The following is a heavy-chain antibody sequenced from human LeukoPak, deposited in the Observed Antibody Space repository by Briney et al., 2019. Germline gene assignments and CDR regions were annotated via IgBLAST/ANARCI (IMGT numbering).Heavy chain of an antibody. CDR2: IYYSGST. Sequence: SETLSLTCAVYGGSFSGYYWSWIRQHPGKGLEWIGYIYYSGSTYYNPSLKSRVTISVDTSKNQFSLKLSSVTAADTAVYYCAREVIVVVPAAIYWFDPWGQGTLVTVSS. V-gene: IGHV4-31*11. CDR1: GGSFSGYY. D-gene: IGHD2-2*02. CDR3: AREVIVVVPAAIYWFDP. J-gene: IGHJ5*02.